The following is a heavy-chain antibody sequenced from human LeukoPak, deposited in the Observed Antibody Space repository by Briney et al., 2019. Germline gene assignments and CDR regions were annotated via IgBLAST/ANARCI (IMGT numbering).Heavy chain of an antibody. CDR3: ARGERAYDYIWGSYGREYYFDY. V-gene: IGHV3-53*01. CDR1: GFTVSNNY. D-gene: IGHD3-16*01. Sequence: GGSLRLSCAASGFTVSNNYMSWVRQAPGKGLEWVSIPYNDGSTYYADSVKGRFTISRDNSKNTLYLQMHSLRAEDTAVYYCARGERAYDYIWGSYGREYYFDYWGQGTLVTVSS. CDR2: PYNDGST. J-gene: IGHJ4*02.